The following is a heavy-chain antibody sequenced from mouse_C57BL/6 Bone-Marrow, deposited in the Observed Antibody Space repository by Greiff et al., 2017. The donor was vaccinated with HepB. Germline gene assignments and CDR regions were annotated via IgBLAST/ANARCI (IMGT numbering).Heavy chain of an antibody. CDR2: ISSGSSTI. CDR3: ARGFGVTTVVAPGAY. D-gene: IGHD1-1*01. V-gene: IGHV5-17*01. Sequence: DVKLQESGGGLVKPGGSLKLSCAASGFTFSDYGMHWVRQAPEKGLEWVAYISSGSSTIYYADTVKGRFTISRDNAKNTLFLQMTSLRSEDTAMYYCARGFGVTTVVAPGAYWGQGTLVTVSA. J-gene: IGHJ3*01. CDR1: GFTFSDYG.